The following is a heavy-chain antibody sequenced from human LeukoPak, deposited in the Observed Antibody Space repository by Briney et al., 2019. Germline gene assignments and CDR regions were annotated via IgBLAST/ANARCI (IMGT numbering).Heavy chain of an antibody. V-gene: IGHV4-59*01. D-gene: IGHD3-22*01. Sequence: SETLSLTCTVSGGSISSYYWSWIRQPPGKGLEWVGNIYHSGSTNYNPSLKSRVTISLDTSKNQFSLKLSSVTAADTAVYYCAREDSGSSGYVFDPWGQGTLVTVSS. CDR2: IYHSGST. CDR1: GGSISSYY. J-gene: IGHJ5*02. CDR3: AREDSGSSGYVFDP.